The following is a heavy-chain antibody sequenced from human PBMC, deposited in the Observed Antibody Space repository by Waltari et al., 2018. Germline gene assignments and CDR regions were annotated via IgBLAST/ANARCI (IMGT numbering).Heavy chain of an antibody. CDR2: ISKDGSNQ. D-gene: IGHD2-8*02. CDR1: GFTFSYYG. V-gene: IGHV3-30*02. CDR3: VKDTGTGDY. Sequence: VQLVESGGGVVQPGGSLRLSCEASGFTFSYYGLHWVRQAPGKGLEWVSFISKDGSNQYYAESVRGRFTISRDNSKSTLYLQVNSLRVEDTAVYYCVKDTGTGDYWGQGTLVTVSS. J-gene: IGHJ4*02.